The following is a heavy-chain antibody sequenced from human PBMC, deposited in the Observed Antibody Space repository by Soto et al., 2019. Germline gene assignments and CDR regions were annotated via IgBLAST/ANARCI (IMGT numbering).Heavy chain of an antibody. D-gene: IGHD1-1*01. Sequence: EVQLLESGGGLVEPGGSLRLSCAASGFIFSNNVMSWVRQAPGKGLEWVSVIRPSGDSTYSADSVKGRFTVSRDNSKNTLDLQTNSLRAEHMAEDYCARGPLDCFYYRDVWGNGTTVTVSS. CDR2: IRPSGDST. V-gene: IGHV3-23*01. CDR3: ARGPLDCFYYRDV. CDR1: GFIFSNNV. J-gene: IGHJ6*03.